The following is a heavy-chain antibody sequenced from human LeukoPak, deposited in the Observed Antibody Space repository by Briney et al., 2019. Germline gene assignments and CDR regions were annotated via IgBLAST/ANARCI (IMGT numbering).Heavy chain of an antibody. J-gene: IGHJ3*02. CDR3: ARQSPEGAFDI. CDR2: INPGDSDT. Sequence: GESLKISCKGSGYSFTRNWIGWVRQMPGKGLEWMGMINPGDSDTRYSPSCQGQVNISVDKSISTAYLQWSSLKASDTAIYYCARQSPEGAFDIWGQGTMVTVSS. CDR1: GYSFTRNW. V-gene: IGHV5-51*01.